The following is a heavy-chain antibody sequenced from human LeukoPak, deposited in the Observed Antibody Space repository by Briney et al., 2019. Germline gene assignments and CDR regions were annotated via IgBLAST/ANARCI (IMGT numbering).Heavy chain of an antibody. D-gene: IGHD2-2*02. CDR3: ARVLGGYCSSTSCYKNAFDI. Sequence: SVKVSCKASGGTFSSYAISWVRQAPGQGLEWMGGIIPIFGTANYAQKFQGRVTITADESTSTAYMELSSLRSEDTAVYYCARVLGGYCSSTSCYKNAFDIWGQGTMVTVSS. CDR1: GGTFSSYA. J-gene: IGHJ3*02. V-gene: IGHV1-69*13. CDR2: IIPIFGTA.